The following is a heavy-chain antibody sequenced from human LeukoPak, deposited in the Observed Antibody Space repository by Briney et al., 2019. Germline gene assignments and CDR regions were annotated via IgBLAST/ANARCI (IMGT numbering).Heavy chain of an antibody. J-gene: IGHJ6*02. D-gene: IGHD3-22*01. CDR2: IWYDGSNK. CDR3: ARDPDYYDSSGSTYYYYYYGMDV. V-gene: IGHV3-33*08. Sequence: GGSLRLSCAASGFTFSSYGMYWVRQAPGKGLEWVAVIWYDGSNKYYADSVKGRFTISRDNSKNTLYLQMNSLRAEDTAVYYCARDPDYYDSSGSTYYYYYYGMDVWGQGTTVTVSS. CDR1: GFTFSSYG.